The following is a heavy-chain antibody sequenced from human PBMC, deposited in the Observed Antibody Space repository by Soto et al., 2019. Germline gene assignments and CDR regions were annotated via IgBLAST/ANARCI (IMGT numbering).Heavy chain of an antibody. Sequence: LRLSCAASGFTFNSYGMHWVRQGPGNGLEWVAFISYDSTKTYYADSVKGRFTISRDNSNSALYVQMNSLTGEDTAVYYCARTRSAWSDFHYYSLDVWGQGTTVTVS. CDR1: GFTFNSYG. D-gene: IGHD1-26*01. CDR3: ARTRSAWSDFHYYSLDV. V-gene: IGHV3-30*03. J-gene: IGHJ6*02. CDR2: ISYDSTKT.